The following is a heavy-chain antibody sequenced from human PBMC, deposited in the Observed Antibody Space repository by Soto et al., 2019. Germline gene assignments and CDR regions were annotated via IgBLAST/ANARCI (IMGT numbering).Heavy chain of an antibody. J-gene: IGHJ4*02. CDR1: GGSFSGYY. D-gene: IGHD6-19*01. CDR3: ARGPRGRQWLVY. CDR2: INHSGST. V-gene: IGHV4-34*01. Sequence: ETLSLTCAVYGGSFSGYYWSWIRQPPGKGLEWIGEINHSGSTNYNPSLKSRVTISVDTSKNQFSLKLSSVTAADTAVYYCARGPRGRQWLVYWGQGTLVTVSS.